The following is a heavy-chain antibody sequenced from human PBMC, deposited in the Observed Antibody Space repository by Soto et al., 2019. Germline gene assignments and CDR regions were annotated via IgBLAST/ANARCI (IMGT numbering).Heavy chain of an antibody. CDR2: IWYDGSNK. Sequence: PGESLKISCAASGFTFSSYGMHWVRQAPGKGLEWVAVIWYDGSNKYYADSVKGRFTISRDNSKNTLYLQMSSLRAEDTAVYYCARDLNTNSYTMIVVAKGMDVWGQGTTVTVSS. CDR1: GFTFSSYG. V-gene: IGHV3-33*01. J-gene: IGHJ6*02. D-gene: IGHD3-22*01. CDR3: ARDLNTNSYTMIVVAKGMDV.